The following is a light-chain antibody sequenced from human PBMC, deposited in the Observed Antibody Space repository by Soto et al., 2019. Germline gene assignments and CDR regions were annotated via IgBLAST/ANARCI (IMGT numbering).Light chain of an antibody. Sequence: QSVLTQPASVSGSPGQSVTISCTETSSDVGGYNYVSWFQQHPGKAPKLLIYDVSNRPSGVSNRFSGSKSGNTASLTISGLQAEDEADYYCSSYTTSYTGVFGGGTKLTVL. CDR1: SSDVGGYNY. CDR3: SSYTTSYTGV. CDR2: DVS. V-gene: IGLV2-14*01. J-gene: IGLJ3*02.